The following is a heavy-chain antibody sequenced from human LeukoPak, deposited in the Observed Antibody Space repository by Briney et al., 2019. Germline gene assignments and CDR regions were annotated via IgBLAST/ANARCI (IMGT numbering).Heavy chain of an antibody. CDR3: AKYATGYAPNFDY. J-gene: IGHJ4*02. CDR1: GFTFETYA. CDR2: IGPSGAVT. D-gene: IGHD5-12*01. Sequence: PGRSLRLSCAGSGFTFETYAMTWVRQAPGKGLEWVSVIGPSGAVTHYAESVKGRFTISRDNSKNTLYLQMNSLRVEDTAIYFCAKYATGYAPNFDYWGQGTLVTVSS. V-gene: IGHV3-23*01.